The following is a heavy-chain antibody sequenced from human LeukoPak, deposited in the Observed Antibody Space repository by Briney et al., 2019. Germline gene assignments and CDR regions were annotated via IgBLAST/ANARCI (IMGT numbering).Heavy chain of an antibody. CDR3: ARESIAARREIYYYYYMDV. Sequence: SETLSLTCTVSGGSISSSSYYWGWIRQPPGKGLEWIGSIYYSGSTNYNPSLKSRVTMSVDTSKNQFSLKLSSVTAADTAVYYCARESIAARREIYYYYYMDVWGKGTTVTVSS. J-gene: IGHJ6*03. V-gene: IGHV4-39*07. D-gene: IGHD6-6*01. CDR1: GGSISSSSYY. CDR2: IYYSGST.